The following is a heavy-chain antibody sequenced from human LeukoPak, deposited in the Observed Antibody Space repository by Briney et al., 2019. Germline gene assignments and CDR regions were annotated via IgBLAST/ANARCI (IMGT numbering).Heavy chain of an antibody. Sequence: SQTLSLTCAVSGGSISSGGYSWSWIRQHLGKGLEWIGYIYYSGSTYYNPSLKSRVTISVDTSKNQFSLKLSSVTAADTAVYYCARGASQLRYFDWLVPDYYYYYGMDVWGQGTTVTVSS. CDR2: IYYSGST. D-gene: IGHD3-9*01. CDR3: ARGASQLRYFDWLVPDYYYYYGMDV. J-gene: IGHJ6*02. CDR1: GGSISSGGYS. V-gene: IGHV4-31*11.